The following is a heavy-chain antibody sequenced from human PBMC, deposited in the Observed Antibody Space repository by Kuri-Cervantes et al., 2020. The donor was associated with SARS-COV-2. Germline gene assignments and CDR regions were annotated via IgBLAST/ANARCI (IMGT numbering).Heavy chain of an antibody. V-gene: IGHV4-39*01. J-gene: IGHJ4*02. CDR1: GSSLSSRSYY. D-gene: IGHD6-13*01. CDR2: IYYSGST. Sequence: CSVSGSSLSSRSYYWGWIRQPPGKGLEWIGSIYYSGSTYYNPSLKSRVTISVDMSKNQFSLKLSSVTAADTAVYYCARVRVGSSRPVDYWGQGTLATVSS. CDR3: ARVRVGSSRPVDY.